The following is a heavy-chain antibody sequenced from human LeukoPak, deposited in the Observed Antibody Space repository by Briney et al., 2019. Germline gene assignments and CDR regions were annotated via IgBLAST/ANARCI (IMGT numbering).Heavy chain of an antibody. D-gene: IGHD3-10*01. Sequence: PSETLSLTCTVSGGSVNSGTYYWSWIRQPPGKGLEWIGYIYSSGSTNYNPALKSRVTISVDTSKNQFSLKVSSVTAADTAVYHCARGLSGSCLLDHWGQGTLVTVSS. CDR1: GGSVNSGTYY. CDR3: ARGLSGSCLLDH. V-gene: IGHV4-61*01. J-gene: IGHJ4*02. CDR2: IYSSGST.